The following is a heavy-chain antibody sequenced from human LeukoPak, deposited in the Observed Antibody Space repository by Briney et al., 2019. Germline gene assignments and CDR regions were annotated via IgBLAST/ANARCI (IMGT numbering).Heavy chain of an antibody. J-gene: IGHJ4*02. CDR3: ARTLSFPEYGDYSDY. CDR2: INPNSGGT. D-gene: IGHD4-17*01. V-gene: IGHV1-2*02. CDR1: GYTFTGYY. Sequence: ASVKVSCKASGYTFTGYYMHWVRQAPGQGLEWMGWINPNSGGTNYAQKFQGRVTMTRDTSISTAYMELSRLRSDDTAVYYCARTLSFPEYGDYSDYWGQGTLVTVSS.